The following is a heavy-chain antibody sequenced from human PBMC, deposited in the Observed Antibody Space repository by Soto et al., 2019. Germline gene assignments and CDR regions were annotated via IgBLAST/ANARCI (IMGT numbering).Heavy chain of an antibody. V-gene: IGHV3-33*01. Sequence: QVQLVESGGGVVQPGRSLRLSCAASGFMFSNHGMHWVRQAPGKGLEWVAVIWSDGNNRYYADSVKGRFTISRDNSKNTVDLQRNILRAEDTAVYYCVRGDNWNDEASDYWGQGTLVTVSS. CDR1: GFMFSNHG. D-gene: IGHD1-1*01. CDR3: VRGDNWNDEASDY. J-gene: IGHJ4*02. CDR2: IWSDGNNR.